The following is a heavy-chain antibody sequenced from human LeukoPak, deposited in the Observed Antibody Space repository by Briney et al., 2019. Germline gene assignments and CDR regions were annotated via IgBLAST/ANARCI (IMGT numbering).Heavy chain of an antibody. Sequence: ASVKVSCKASGYTFTGCYMHWVLQPPPQELEGMGWINPNSGGTNYTQKFQGRVTMTRDTSISTAYMELSRLRSDDTAVYYCARGPLIAARCGNWFDPWGQGTLVTVSS. CDR3: ARGPLIAARCGNWFDP. CDR2: INPNSGGT. CDR1: GYTFTGCY. J-gene: IGHJ5*02. D-gene: IGHD6-6*01. V-gene: IGHV1-2*02.